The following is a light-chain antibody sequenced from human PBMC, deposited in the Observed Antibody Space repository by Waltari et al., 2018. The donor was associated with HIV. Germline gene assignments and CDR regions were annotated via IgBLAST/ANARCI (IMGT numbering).Light chain of an antibody. J-gene: IGLJ2*01. V-gene: IGLV1-44*01. CDR3: SAWDVTLNGLV. Sequence: QSLLTQSPSASGTPGQRVSISCFGTSSNIGSRSVNWYQHFPGTPPKPLIFSTTDRPSVVPDRFSGAKAGTSASLAISGLHSQDEADYYCSAWDVTLNGLVFGGGTRLSVL. CDR2: STT. CDR1: SSNIGSRS.